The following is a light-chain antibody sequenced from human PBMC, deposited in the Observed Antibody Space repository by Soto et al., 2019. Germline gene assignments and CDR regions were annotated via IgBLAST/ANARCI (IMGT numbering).Light chain of an antibody. CDR1: QSVSSN. CDR3: QQYGSSGT. V-gene: IGKV3-20*01. CDR2: GAS. J-gene: IGKJ1*01. Sequence: EIVLTHSPGTLSLSPWERATLSCRASQSVSSNLAWHQQKPGQAPRTVIYGASIRATGIPDRFSGSGSGTDFTLSISRLEPEDFAVYYCQQYGSSGTFGQGTKVDIK.